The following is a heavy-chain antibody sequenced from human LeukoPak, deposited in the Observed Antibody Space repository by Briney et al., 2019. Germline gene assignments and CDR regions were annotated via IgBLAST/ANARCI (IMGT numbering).Heavy chain of an antibody. CDR3: ARVIVGATIGY. D-gene: IGHD1-26*01. Sequence: GGSLRLSCAASGFAFSSYGMHWVRQAPGKGLEWVAYIHYDSTTEDYADSVKGRFTISRDNSKNTLFLQMNSLRAEDTAVYYCARVIVGATIGYWGQGTLVTVSS. V-gene: IGHV3-30*02. J-gene: IGHJ4*02. CDR1: GFAFSSYG. CDR2: IHYDSTTE.